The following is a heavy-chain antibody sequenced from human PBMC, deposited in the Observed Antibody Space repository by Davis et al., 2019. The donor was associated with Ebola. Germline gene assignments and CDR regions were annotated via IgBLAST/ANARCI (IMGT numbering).Heavy chain of an antibody. V-gene: IGHV4-30-2*01. CDR3: ARGTVTTEYNWFDP. D-gene: IGHD4-17*01. CDR2: IYHSGTT. CDR1: GGPINSGGYS. Sequence: SETLSLTCAVSGGPINSGGYSWNWIRQPPGKGLEWIGYIYHSGTTYYNPSLKSRVTISINRSKKQFSLKLSSVTAADTAVYYCARGTVTTEYNWFDPWGQGTLVTVSS. J-gene: IGHJ5*02.